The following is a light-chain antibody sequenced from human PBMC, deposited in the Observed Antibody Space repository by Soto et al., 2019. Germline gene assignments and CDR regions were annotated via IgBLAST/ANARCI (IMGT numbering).Light chain of an antibody. CDR3: QQYNSYTCT. Sequence: DIQMTQSPSTLSASVGDRVTITCRASQSISSWLAWYQQKPGKAPKLLIYDASSLETGVPSRFSGSRSGTEFTLTISSLQPDDFATYYCQQYNSYTCTFGQGTKLEIK. V-gene: IGKV1-5*01. CDR1: QSISSW. CDR2: DAS. J-gene: IGKJ2*02.